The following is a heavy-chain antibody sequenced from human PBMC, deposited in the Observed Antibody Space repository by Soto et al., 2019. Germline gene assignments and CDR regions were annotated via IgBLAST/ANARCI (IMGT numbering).Heavy chain of an antibody. J-gene: IGHJ4*02. CDR1: GFTFSDYY. CDR2: ISSSGSTI. Sequence: PGGSLRLSCAASGFTFSDYYMSWIRQAPGKGLEWVSYISSSGSTIYYADSVKGRFTISRDNAKNSLYLQMNSLRAEDTAVYYCARDDSGTVVPAAEYYFDYWGQGTLVTVSS. CDR3: ARDDSGTVVPAAEYYFDY. D-gene: IGHD2-2*01. V-gene: IGHV3-11*01.